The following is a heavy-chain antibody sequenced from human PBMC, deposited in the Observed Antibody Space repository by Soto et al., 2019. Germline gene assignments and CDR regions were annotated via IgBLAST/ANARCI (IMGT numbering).Heavy chain of an antibody. CDR3: ARGYSGYDYGGPSDY. V-gene: IGHV3-21*01. CDR2: ISSSSSYI. Sequence: PGGSLRLSCAASGFTFSSYSMNWVRQAPGKGLEWVSSISSSSSYIYYADSVKGRFTISRDNAKNSLYLQMNSLRAEDTAVYYCARGYSGYDYGGPSDYWGQGTLVTVSS. D-gene: IGHD5-12*01. CDR1: GFTFSSYS. J-gene: IGHJ4*02.